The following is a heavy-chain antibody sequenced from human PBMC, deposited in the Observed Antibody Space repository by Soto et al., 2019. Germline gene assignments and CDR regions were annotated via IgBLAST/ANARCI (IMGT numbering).Heavy chain of an antibody. CDR1: GGTFNTYA. D-gene: IGHD3-10*01. CDR3: AREVQVHTPAFLY. J-gene: IGHJ4*02. V-gene: IGHV1-69*19. Sequence: QVQLVQSGAEMKKPGSSVKVSCQSSGGTFNTYAMNWVRQAPGQGPEWMGDISPMFSAANYAPKFQGRVTITADESTGTSYMQLSSLTSEDTALYFCAREVQVHTPAFLYWGQGTLVTVSS. CDR2: ISPMFSAA.